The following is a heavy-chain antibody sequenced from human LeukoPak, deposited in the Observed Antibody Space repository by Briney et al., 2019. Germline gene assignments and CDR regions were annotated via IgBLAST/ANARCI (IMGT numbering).Heavy chain of an antibody. V-gene: IGHV3-7*04. CDR2: IKHDGSER. D-gene: IGHD1-26*01. Sequence: GGSLRLSCGASGFTFSNSWMTWVRQAPGKGLEWVANIKHDGSERYYVDSVKGRFTISRDNANNSLYLQMNSLRAEDTAVYYCARGGSRFSRGLDYWGQGTLVTVSS. CDR1: GFTFSNSW. J-gene: IGHJ4*02. CDR3: ARGGSRFSRGLDY.